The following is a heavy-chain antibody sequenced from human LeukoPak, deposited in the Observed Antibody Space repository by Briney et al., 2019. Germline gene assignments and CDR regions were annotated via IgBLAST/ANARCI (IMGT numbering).Heavy chain of an antibody. CDR2: IYSGGST. CDR3: ANTYYYDSSGYPHDAFDI. V-gene: IGHV3-53*05. D-gene: IGHD3-22*01. Sequence: PGGSLRLSCAASGFTVSSNYMSWVRQAPGKGLEWVSVIYSGGSTYYADSVKGRFTISRDNSKNTLYLQMNSLRAEDTAVYYCANTYYYDSSGYPHDAFDIWGQGTMLTVSS. CDR1: GFTVSSNY. J-gene: IGHJ3*02.